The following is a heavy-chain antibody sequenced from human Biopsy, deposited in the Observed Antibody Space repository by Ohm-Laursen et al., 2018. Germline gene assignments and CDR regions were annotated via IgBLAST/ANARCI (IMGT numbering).Heavy chain of an antibody. CDR1: GFSFSDYH. V-gene: IGHV3-11*01. D-gene: IGHD2-15*01. J-gene: IGHJ4*02. Sequence: SLRLSCAASGFSFSDYHMRWIRQAPGRGLEWVSYISGGGTIYYADSVKGRFTTSRDNSKNTLYLQMNSLTAEDTAVYYCAKTFHGSSFLYDYWGQGTLVTVSS. CDR3: AKTFHGSSFLYDY. CDR2: ISGGGTI.